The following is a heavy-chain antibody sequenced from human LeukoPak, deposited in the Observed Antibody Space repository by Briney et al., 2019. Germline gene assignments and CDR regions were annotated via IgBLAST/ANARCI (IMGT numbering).Heavy chain of an antibody. CDR2: ISHSGST. CDR3: ARPYTFYYMDV. Sequence: SETLSLTCAVYGGSFSGYYWSWIRQPPGKGLEWIGEISHSGSTNYNPSLKSRVTISVDTSKNQFSLKLSSVTAADTAVYYCARPYTFYYMDVWGKGTTVTISS. CDR1: GGSFSGYY. D-gene: IGHD3-16*01. J-gene: IGHJ6*03. V-gene: IGHV4-34*01.